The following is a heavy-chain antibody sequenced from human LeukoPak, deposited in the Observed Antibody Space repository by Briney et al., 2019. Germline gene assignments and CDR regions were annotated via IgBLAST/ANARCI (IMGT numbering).Heavy chain of an antibody. D-gene: IGHD3-3*01. CDR1: GGTFISYA. J-gene: IGHJ3*02. V-gene: IGHV1-69*01. CDR2: IIPIFGTA. Sequence: SVKVSCKASGGTFISYAISWVRQAPGQGLEWMGGIIPIFGTANYAQKFQGRVTITADESTSTAYMELSSLRSEDTAVYYCAGNSTIFGVVITYPWAFDIWGQGTMVTVSS. CDR3: AGNSTIFGVVITYPWAFDI.